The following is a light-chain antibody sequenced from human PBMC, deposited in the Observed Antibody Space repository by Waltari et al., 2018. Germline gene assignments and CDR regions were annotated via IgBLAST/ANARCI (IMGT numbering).Light chain of an antibody. Sequence: DIPMIQSPSSLSASVGHRVTITFRASHSIRSYLNWDQQKPGKAPKLLIYAASSLQSGVPSRFSGNEGGTDFTLTISCLQPEEVANYFCQQSYSTTWTFGQGTKVEIK. CDR3: QQSYSTTWT. J-gene: IGKJ1*01. CDR1: HSIRSY. V-gene: IGKV1-39*01. CDR2: AAS.